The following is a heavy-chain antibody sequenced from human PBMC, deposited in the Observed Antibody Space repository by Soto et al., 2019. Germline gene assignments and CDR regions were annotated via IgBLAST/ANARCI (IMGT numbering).Heavy chain of an antibody. Sequence: PSGSLRLCSAASKFTVSSCCMHLVRQAPGTGPMRVSRIHTDGSTTRYADSVKGRFTISRDTATNTLYLQMSSLRVEDTAVYDSARDNWNSYWGQGTLVTVPS. CDR3: ARDNWNSY. CDR1: KFTVSSCC. CDR2: IHTDGSTT. J-gene: IGHJ4*03. V-gene: IGHV3-74*01. D-gene: IGHD1-7*01.